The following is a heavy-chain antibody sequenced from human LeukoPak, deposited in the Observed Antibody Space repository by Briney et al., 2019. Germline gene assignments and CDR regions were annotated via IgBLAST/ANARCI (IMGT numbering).Heavy chain of an antibody. CDR1: GYTFTSYG. D-gene: IGHD3-10*01. CDR3: ARLGFGELLTHIDY. J-gene: IGHJ4*02. Sequence: ASVKVSCKASGYTFTSYGISWVRQAHGQGLEWMGWISAYNGNTNYAQKLQGRVTMTTDTSTSTAYMELRSLRSDDTAVYYCARLGFGELLTHIDYWGQGTLVTVSS. CDR2: ISAYNGNT. V-gene: IGHV1-18*01.